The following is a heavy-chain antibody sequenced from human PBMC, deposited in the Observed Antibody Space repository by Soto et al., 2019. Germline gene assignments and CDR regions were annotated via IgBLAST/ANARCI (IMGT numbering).Heavy chain of an antibody. V-gene: IGHV1-69*06. D-gene: IGHD1-26*01. CDR3: ARSDYSESYEGSTYFDY. Sequence: SVKVSCKASGGTFSSYAISWVRQAPGQGLEWMGGIIPIFGTANYAQKFQGRVTITADKSTSTAYMELSSLRSEDTAVYYCARSDYSESYEGSTYFDYWGQGTLVT. CDR1: GGTFSSYA. CDR2: IIPIFGTA. J-gene: IGHJ4*02.